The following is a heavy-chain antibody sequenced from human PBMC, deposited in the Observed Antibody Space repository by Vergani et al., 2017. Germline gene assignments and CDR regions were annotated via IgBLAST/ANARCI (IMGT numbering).Heavy chain of an antibody. J-gene: IGHJ2*01. D-gene: IGHD1-26*01. Sequence: EVQLVESGGGLVQPGGSLRLSCAASGFTFSSYWMSWVRQAPGKGLEWVANIKQDGSEKYYVDSVKGRFTISRDNAKNSLYLQMNSLGAEDTAVYYCAKEAGELLLTRYWYFDLWGRGTLVTVSS. CDR2: IKQDGSEK. CDR1: GFTFSSYW. V-gene: IGHV3-7*01. CDR3: AKEAGELLLTRYWYFDL.